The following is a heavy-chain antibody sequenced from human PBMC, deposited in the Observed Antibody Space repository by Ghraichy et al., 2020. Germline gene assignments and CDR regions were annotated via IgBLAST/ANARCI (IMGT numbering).Heavy chain of an antibody. CDR3: ARLGSIAARSFDY. CDR2: IWYDGSNK. Sequence: GGSLRLSGTGSGYACSRDGRHWVRQAPGKGLEWVAVIWYDGSNKYYADSVKGRFTISRDNSKNTLYLQMNSLRAEDTAGYYCARLGSIAARSFDYWGQ. CDR1: GYACSRDG. V-gene: IGHV3-33*01. D-gene: IGHD6-6*01. J-gene: IGHJ4*02.